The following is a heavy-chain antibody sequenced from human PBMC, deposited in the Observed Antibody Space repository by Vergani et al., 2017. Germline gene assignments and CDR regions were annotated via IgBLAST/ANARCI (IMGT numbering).Heavy chain of an antibody. J-gene: IGHJ6*02. CDR2: IYYSGST. V-gene: IGHV4-34*01. Sequence: QVQLPQWGAGLLKPSETLSLTCAVYGGSFSGYYWSWIRQHPGKGLEWIGYIYYSGSTYYNPSLKSRVTISVDTSKNQFSLKLSSVTAADTAVYYCARVTNYGMDVWGQGTTVTVSS. CDR3: ARVTNYGMDV. CDR1: GGSFSGYY.